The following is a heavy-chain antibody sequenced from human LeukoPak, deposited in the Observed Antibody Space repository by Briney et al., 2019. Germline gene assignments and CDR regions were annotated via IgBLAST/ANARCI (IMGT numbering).Heavy chain of an antibody. V-gene: IGHV3-64*01. D-gene: IGHD3-3*01. Sequence: GGSPRLSCAASGFTFSSYAMHWVRQAPGKGLEYVSAISSNGGSTYYANSVKGRFTISRDNSKNTLYLQMGSLRAEDMAVYYCARDRRFFDAFDIWGQGTMVTVSS. CDR2: ISSNGGST. J-gene: IGHJ3*02. CDR1: GFTFSSYA. CDR3: ARDRRFFDAFDI.